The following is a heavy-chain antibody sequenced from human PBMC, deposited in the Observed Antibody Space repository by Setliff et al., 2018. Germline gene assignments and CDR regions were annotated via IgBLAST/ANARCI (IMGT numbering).Heavy chain of an antibody. D-gene: IGHD3-22*01. CDR3: ARAHRYFSDTSGYFYDQGRSAFDV. J-gene: IGHJ3*01. CDR1: GFTFSSHW. CDR2: INPDATTT. V-gene: IGHV3-74*01. Sequence: PGGSLRLSCAASGFTFSSHWMHWVRQVPGKGLAWVSQINPDATTTYYADSVKGRFTISRDNAKTTLYLQMNSLRVEDTALYYCARAHRYFSDTSGYFYDQGRSAFDVWGQGTMVTVSS.